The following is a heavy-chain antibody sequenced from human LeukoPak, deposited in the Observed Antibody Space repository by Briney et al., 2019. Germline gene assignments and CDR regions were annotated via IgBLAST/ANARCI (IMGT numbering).Heavy chain of an antibody. V-gene: IGHV3-23*01. CDR3: AKFSLHDYGPFDY. J-gene: IGHJ4*02. CDR2: ISGSGGST. Sequence: SGGSLRLSCAASGFTFSSYAMSWVRQAPGKGLEWVSAISGSGGSTYYADSVKGRFTISRDNSKNTLYLQMNSLRAEDTAVYYCAKFSLHDYGPFDYWGQGTLVTVSS. CDR1: GFTFSSYA. D-gene: IGHD4-17*01.